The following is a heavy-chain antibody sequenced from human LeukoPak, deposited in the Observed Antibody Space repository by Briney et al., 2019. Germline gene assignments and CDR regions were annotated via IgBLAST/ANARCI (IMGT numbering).Heavy chain of an antibody. V-gene: IGHV4-30-2*01. CDR2: IYHSGST. J-gene: IGHJ4*02. CDR3: ARVQYNGYGGLIDY. D-gene: IGHD5-12*01. Sequence: SQTLSLTCTVSGGSISSGGYYWSWIRQPPGKGLEWIGYIYHSGSTYYNPSLKSRVTISVDRSKNQFSLKLSSVTAADTAVYYCARVQYNGYGGLIDYWGQGALVTVSS. CDR1: GGSISSGGYY.